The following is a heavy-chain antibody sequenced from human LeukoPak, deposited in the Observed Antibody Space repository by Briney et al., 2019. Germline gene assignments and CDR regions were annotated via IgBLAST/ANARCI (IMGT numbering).Heavy chain of an antibody. CDR2: ISGSGGTT. CDR3: AKPLYSSSFHYYMDV. CDR1: GFTFSSYA. V-gene: IGHV3-23*01. D-gene: IGHD6-13*01. Sequence: PGGSLRLSCAASGFTFSSYAMIWVRQAPGKGLEWVSAISGSGGTTYYADSVKGRFTISRDNSKNTLYLQMNSLRAEDTAVYYCAKPLYSSSFHYYMDVWGKGTTVTVSS. J-gene: IGHJ6*03.